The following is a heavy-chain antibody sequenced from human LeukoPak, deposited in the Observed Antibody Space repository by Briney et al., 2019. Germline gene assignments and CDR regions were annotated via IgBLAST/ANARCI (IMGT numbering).Heavy chain of an antibody. CDR3: ARTVCSGGSCYFSPQHMFDY. D-gene: IGHD2-15*01. CDR2: IIPILGIA. V-gene: IGHV1-69*04. Sequence: SVKVSCKASVGTFSSYAISWVRQAPGQGLEWMGRIIPILGIANHAQKFQGRVTITADKSTSTAYMELSSLRSEDTAVYYCARTVCSGGSCYFSPQHMFDYWGQGTLVTVSS. J-gene: IGHJ4*02. CDR1: VGTFSSYA.